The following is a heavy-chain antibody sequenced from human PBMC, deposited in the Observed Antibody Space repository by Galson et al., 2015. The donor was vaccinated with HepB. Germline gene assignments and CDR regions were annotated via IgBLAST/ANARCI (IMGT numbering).Heavy chain of an antibody. CDR1: GYSFTSYW. V-gene: IGHV5-10-1*01. CDR3: ARPLSYTVVMEAFDI. D-gene: IGHD4-23*01. Sequence: QSGAEVKKPGESLRISCKGSGYSFTSYWISWVRQMPGKGQEWMGRIDPSDSYTNYSPSFQGYVTISADKSISTAYLQWSSLKASDTAMYYCARPLSYTVVMEAFDIWGQGTMVAVSS. J-gene: IGHJ3*02. CDR2: IDPSDSYT.